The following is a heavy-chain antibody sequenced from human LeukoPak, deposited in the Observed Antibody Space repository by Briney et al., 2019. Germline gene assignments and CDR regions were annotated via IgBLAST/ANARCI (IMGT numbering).Heavy chain of an antibody. CDR2: ISAYNGNT. J-gene: IGHJ4*02. CDR1: GYTFTSYG. Sequence: GASVKVSCKASGYTFTSYGTSWVRQAPGQGLEWMGWISAYNGNTNYAQRLQGRVTMTTDTSISTAYMELSRLRSDDTAVYYCARDTPGIAAAGTLDYWGQGTLVTVSS. V-gene: IGHV1-18*01. CDR3: ARDTPGIAAAGTLDY. D-gene: IGHD6-13*01.